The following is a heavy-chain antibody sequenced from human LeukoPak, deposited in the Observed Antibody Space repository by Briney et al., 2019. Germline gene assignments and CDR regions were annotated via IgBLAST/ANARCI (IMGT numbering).Heavy chain of an antibody. V-gene: IGHV3-23*01. CDR3: AKGYSGSYSAFDY. CDR2: ISSSGDST. J-gene: IGHJ4*02. Sequence: GGSLRLSCAASGFTFSSYAMGWVRQAPGKGLEWVSTISSSGDSTYYADSVKGRFTIYRDNSKNTLYLQMNSPRADDTAVYFCAKGYSGSYSAFDYWGQGTLVTVSS. CDR1: GFTFSSYA. D-gene: IGHD1-26*01.